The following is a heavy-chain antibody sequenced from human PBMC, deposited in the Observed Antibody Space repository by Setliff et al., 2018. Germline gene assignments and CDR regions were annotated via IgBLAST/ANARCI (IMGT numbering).Heavy chain of an antibody. CDR2: IIPILGIA. J-gene: IGHJ3*01. V-gene: IGHV1-69*04. CDR3: ARDLLRSSSWRPDVFDV. D-gene: IGHD6-13*01. Sequence: SVKVSCKASGGTFSSYTISWVRQAPGQGLEWMGRIIPILGIANYAQKFQGRVTMTTDTSTSTAYMELRSLRSDDTAVYYCARDLLRSSSWRPDVFDVWGQGTMVTVSS. CDR1: GGTFSSYT.